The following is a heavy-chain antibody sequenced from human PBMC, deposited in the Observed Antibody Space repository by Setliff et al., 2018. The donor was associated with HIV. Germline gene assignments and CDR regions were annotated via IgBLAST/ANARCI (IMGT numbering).Heavy chain of an antibody. CDR3: ARPSAGGGYIYWYFDL. Sequence: SETMSPTCSVAGGSISSSANYWGWIRQPPGTGLECIGSIYYSGFTYYNPSLKSRVTISVDTSKNQFSLNLSSVTSADTAVYYCARPSAGGGYIYWYFDLWGRGTLVTVSS. V-gene: IGHV4-39*01. J-gene: IGHJ2*01. D-gene: IGHD5-12*01. CDR2: IYYSGFT. CDR1: GGSISSSANY.